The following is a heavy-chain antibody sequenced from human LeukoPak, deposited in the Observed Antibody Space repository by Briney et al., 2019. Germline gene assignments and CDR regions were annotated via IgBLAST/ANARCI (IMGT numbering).Heavy chain of an antibody. D-gene: IGHD1-26*01. Sequence: GGSLRLSCAASGFTSSTYSGNWIRQAPGKGLEWVSPISDDSNYIFYADSVKGRFTISRDNAKNSLYLQMNSLTAEDSAVYYCASRRGSNRPFDYWGQGTLVTVSS. CDR1: GFTSSTYS. CDR2: ISDDSNYI. CDR3: ASRRGSNRPFDY. J-gene: IGHJ4*02. V-gene: IGHV3-21*01.